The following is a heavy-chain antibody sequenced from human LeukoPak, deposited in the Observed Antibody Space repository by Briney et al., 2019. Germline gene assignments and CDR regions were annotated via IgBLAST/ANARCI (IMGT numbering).Heavy chain of an antibody. CDR1: GYTFTGYY. Sequence: ASVKVSCKASGYTFTGYYMHWVRQAPGQGLEWMGWINPNSGGTNYAQKFQGRVTMTRDTSISTAYMELSRLRSDDTAVYYCARDQVVVVPAATEEDYYYYGMDVWGQGTTVTVSS. J-gene: IGHJ6*02. CDR3: ARDQVVVVPAATEEDYYYYGMDV. V-gene: IGHV1-2*02. CDR2: INPNSGGT. D-gene: IGHD2-2*01.